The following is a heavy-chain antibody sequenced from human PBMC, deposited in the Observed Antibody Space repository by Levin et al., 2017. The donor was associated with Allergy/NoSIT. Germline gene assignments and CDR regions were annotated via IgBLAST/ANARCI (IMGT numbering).Heavy chain of an antibody. V-gene: IGHV3-72*01. J-gene: IGHJ4*02. CDR2: TKHKVAAFTI. CDR1: GFTLSDHF. D-gene: IGHD2-8*01. Sequence: GESLKISCAASGFTLSDHFMDWVRQAPGKGLEWLGRTKHKVAAFTIEYAASVQGRFIISRGNSQNSVTLQMNSLKTEDTAVYYCASPQYGTSIYWGQGTLVTVSS. CDR3: ASPQYGTSIY.